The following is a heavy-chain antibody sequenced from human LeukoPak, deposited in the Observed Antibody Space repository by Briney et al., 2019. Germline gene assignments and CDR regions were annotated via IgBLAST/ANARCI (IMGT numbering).Heavy chain of an antibody. V-gene: IGHV4-4*07. CDR2: LHTSGST. Sequence: SETLSLTCTVSGGSISSYYWSWIRQPAGEGLEWIGRLHTSGSTHYNPSLKSRVTMSVDTSKNQFSLKLSSVTAADTAVYYCARDLVSGYYGSGSYSYYFDYWGQGTLVTVSS. J-gene: IGHJ4*02. CDR1: GGSISSYY. CDR3: ARDLVSGYYGSGSYSYYFDY. D-gene: IGHD3-10*01.